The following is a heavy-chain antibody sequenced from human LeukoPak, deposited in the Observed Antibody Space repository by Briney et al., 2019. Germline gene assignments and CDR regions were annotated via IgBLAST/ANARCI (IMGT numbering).Heavy chain of an antibody. CDR2: IYNGGST. D-gene: IGHD3-10*01. V-gene: IGHV3-53*01. J-gene: IGHJ4*02. CDR3: AIPLSGSYYFYY. CDR1: GFTVSSNY. Sequence: PGGSLRLSCAASGFTVSSNYMSWVRQAPGKGLEWVSVIYNGGSTYYPVSVKGRFTISRDNSKNTVYLQMNSLRAEDTAVYYCAIPLSGSYYFYYWGQGTLVTVSS.